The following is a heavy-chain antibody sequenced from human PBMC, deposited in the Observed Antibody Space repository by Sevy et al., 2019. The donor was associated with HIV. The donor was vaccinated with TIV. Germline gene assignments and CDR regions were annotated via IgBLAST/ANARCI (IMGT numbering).Heavy chain of an antibody. CDR3: ARGYYDSSGYYPDLDY. CDR2: IYYSGST. D-gene: IGHD3-22*01. V-gene: IGHV4-59*01. J-gene: IGHJ4*02. CDR1: GGSISSYY. Sequence: SETLSLTCTVSGGSISSYYWSWIRQPPGKGLEWIGYIYYSGSTNYNPSLKSRVTISVDTSKNQFSLKLSSVTAADTAVYYCARGYYDSSGYYPDLDYWGQGTLVTVS.